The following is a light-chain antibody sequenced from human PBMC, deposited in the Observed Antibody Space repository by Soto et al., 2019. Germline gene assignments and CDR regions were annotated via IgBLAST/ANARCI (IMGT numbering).Light chain of an antibody. CDR1: SSDVGGYNY. J-gene: IGLJ3*02. V-gene: IGLV2-8*01. CDR3: TSYAGSDIGV. CDR2: EVS. Sequence: SVLTQPPSASGSPGQSVTISCTGTSSDVGGYNYVSWYQQYPGKAPKLMIYEVSKRPSGVPDRFSGSKSGKTASLTVSGLQAEDEADYYCTSYAGSDIGVFGGGTKLTVL.